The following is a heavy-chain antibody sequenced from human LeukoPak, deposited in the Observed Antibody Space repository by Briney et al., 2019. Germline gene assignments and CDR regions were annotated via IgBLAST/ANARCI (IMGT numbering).Heavy chain of an antibody. Sequence: PSETLSLTCTVSGGSISSGGYYWSWIRQHPGKGLEWIGYIYYSGSTYYNPSLKSRVTISVDTSKNQFSLKLSSVTATDTAVYYCARLQRVVRGVIPRRYFDYWGQGTLVTVSS. V-gene: IGHV4-31*03. CDR3: ARLQRVVRGVIPRRYFDY. CDR1: GGSISSGGYY. CDR2: IYYSGST. J-gene: IGHJ4*02. D-gene: IGHD3-10*01.